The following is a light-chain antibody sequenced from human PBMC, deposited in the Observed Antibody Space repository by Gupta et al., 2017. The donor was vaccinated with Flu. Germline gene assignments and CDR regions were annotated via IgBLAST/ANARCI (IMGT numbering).Light chain of an antibody. J-gene: IGLJ2*01. CDR3: GTWDSSLSGVV. V-gene: IGLV1-51*01. CDR1: SSNIGNNY. Sequence: QSVLTQPPXVSAAPGQKVTISCSGSSSNIGNNYVSWYQQPPGTAPKLLIYDNNKRPSGIPDRFSGSKSGTSATLGITGLQTGDEADYYCGTWDSSLSGVVFGGGTKLTVL. CDR2: DNN.